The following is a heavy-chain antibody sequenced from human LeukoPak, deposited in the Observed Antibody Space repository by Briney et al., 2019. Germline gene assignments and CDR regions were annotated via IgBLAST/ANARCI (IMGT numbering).Heavy chain of an antibody. CDR3: ARDPYYYDSSGYYLWGFDI. V-gene: IGHV4-61*02. J-gene: IGHJ3*02. CDR2: IYTSGST. D-gene: IGHD3-22*01. CDR1: GGSISSGSYY. Sequence: PSQTLSLTCSVSGGSISSGSYYWSWIRQPAGKGLEWIGRIYTSGSTNYNPSLKSRVTISVDTSKNQFSLKLSSVTAADTAVYYCARDPYYYDSSGYYLWGFDIWGQGTMVTVSS.